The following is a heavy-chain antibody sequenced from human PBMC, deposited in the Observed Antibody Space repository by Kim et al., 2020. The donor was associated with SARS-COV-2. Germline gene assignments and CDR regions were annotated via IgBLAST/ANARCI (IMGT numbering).Heavy chain of an antibody. CDR2: IWYDGSNK. V-gene: IGHV3-33*01. J-gene: IGHJ6*02. D-gene: IGHD2-2*01. Sequence: GGSLRLSCAASGFTFSSYGMHWVRQAPGKGLEWVAVIWYDGSNKYYADSVKGRFTISRDNSKNTLYLQMNSLRAEDTAVYYCARDYCSSTSCSLDVWGQGTTVTVSS. CDR3: ARDYCSSTSCSLDV. CDR1: GFTFSSYG.